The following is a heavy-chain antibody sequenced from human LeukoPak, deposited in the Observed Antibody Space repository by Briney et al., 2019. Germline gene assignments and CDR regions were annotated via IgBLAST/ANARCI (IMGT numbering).Heavy chain of an antibody. J-gene: IGHJ6*03. V-gene: IGHV4-34*01. Sequence: SETLSLTCTVSGGSISSYYWTWIRQPPGKGLEGSGEINHSGSTNYNPSLKSRVTISVDTSKDQFSLKLSSVTAADTAVYYCARRRGDGSGNYYIKYYYYYYMDVWGKGTTVTVSS. CDR2: INHSGST. D-gene: IGHD3-10*01. CDR3: ARRRGDGSGNYYIKYYYYYYMDV. CDR1: GGSISSYY.